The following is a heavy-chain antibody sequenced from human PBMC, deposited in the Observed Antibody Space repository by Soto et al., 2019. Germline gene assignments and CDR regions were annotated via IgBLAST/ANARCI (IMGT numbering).Heavy chain of an antibody. V-gene: IGHV3-30-3*01. CDR2: ISFDGSNK. CDR1: GFTFRSYA. J-gene: IGHJ4*02. D-gene: IGHD3-10*01. CDR3: ARGGLEILWFRGNY. Sequence: QVQLVESGGGVVQPGRSLRLSCAASGFTFRSYAMHWVRQAPGKGLEWVAVISFDGSNKYYTDSVKGRFTISRDNSENTLYLQMNSLRVEDTAVHYCARGGLEILWFRGNYWGQGTLVTVSS.